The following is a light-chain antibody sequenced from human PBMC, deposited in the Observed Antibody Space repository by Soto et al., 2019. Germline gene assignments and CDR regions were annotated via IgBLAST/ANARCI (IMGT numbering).Light chain of an antibody. CDR3: SSYAGSNNWV. V-gene: IGLV2-8*01. CDR1: SSDVGGYNY. CDR2: EVN. Sequence: QSVLTQPPSASGSPGQSVAISCTGTSSDVGGYNYVSWYQQLPGKAPKLMIYEVNKRPSGVPDRFSGSKSGNTASLTVSGLQAEDEADYYCSSYAGSNNWVFGGGTKLTV. J-gene: IGLJ3*02.